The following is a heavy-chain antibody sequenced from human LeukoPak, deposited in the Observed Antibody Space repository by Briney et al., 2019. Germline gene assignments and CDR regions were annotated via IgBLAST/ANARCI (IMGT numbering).Heavy chain of an antibody. CDR2: IYNGGRT. D-gene: IGHD5-18*01. CDR1: GGSISNYY. CDR3: ARVIAMVKGVFDY. J-gene: IGHJ4*02. Sequence: SETLSLTCSVSGGSISNYYWNWIRQPPGKGLEWIGHIYNGGRTNYNPSLKSRVTISVDTSKNQFPLKLSSVTAADTAVYYCARVIAMVKGVFDYWGQGTLVTVSS. V-gene: IGHV4-59*08.